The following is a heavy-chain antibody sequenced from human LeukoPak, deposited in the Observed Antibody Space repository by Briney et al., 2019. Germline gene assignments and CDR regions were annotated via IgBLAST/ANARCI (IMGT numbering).Heavy chain of an antibody. CDR1: GFTFSSYA. V-gene: IGHV3-30-3*01. CDR2: ISYDGSNK. CDR3: GRGPYYDFWSDTNDAFDI. J-gene: IGHJ3*02. D-gene: IGHD3-3*01. Sequence: GRSLRLSCAASGFTFSSYAMHWVRQAPGKGLEWVAVISYDGSNKYYADSVKGRFTISRDNSKNTLYLQMNSLRAEDTAVYYCGRGPYYDFWSDTNDAFDIWGQGTMVTVSS.